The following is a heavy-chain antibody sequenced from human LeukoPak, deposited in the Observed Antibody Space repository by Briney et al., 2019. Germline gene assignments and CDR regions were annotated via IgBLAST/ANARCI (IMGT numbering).Heavy chain of an antibody. V-gene: IGHV4-39*01. J-gene: IGHJ4*02. CDR2: IYYTGNT. CDR3: ASYDTTGYYVGY. D-gene: IGHD3-22*01. Sequence: PSETLSLTCTASGGSISIGDYHWGWIRQAPGQGLEWIGSIYYTGNTYYNPSLESRVTISVDTSENQISLRLTSVTAADTSLYYCASYDTTGYYVGYWGQGTLVTVSS. CDR1: GGSISIGDYH.